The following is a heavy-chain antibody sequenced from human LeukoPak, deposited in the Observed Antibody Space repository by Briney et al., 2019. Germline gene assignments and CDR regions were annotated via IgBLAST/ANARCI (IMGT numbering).Heavy chain of an antibody. CDR1: GGSISSYY. CDR3: ARGLGSGNYYVGFDY. Sequence: SETLSLTCTVSGGSISSYYWSWIRQPPGKGLEWIGYIYYSGSTNYNPSLPSRVTISVETSKNQFSLKLSSVTAADTAMYYCARGLGSGNYYVGFDYWGQGTLVTVSS. CDR2: IYYSGST. D-gene: IGHD1-26*01. V-gene: IGHV4-59*01. J-gene: IGHJ4*02.